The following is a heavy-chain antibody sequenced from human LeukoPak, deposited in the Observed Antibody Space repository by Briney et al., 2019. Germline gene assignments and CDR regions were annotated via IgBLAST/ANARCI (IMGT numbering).Heavy chain of an antibody. J-gene: IGHJ5*02. CDR2: IYYSGST. V-gene: IGHV4-59*08. Sequence: SGTLSLTCAVYGGSFSGYYWSWIRQPPGKGLEWIGYIYYSGSTNYNPSLKSRVTISVDTSKNQFTLKLSSVTAADTAVYYCAGSYGDYVAWFDPWGQGTLVTVSS. CDR1: GGSFSGYY. CDR3: AGSYGDYVAWFDP. D-gene: IGHD4-17*01.